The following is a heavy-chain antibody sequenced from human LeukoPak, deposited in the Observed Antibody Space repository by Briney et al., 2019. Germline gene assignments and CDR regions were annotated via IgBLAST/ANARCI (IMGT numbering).Heavy chain of an antibody. CDR3: ARRSDYGETPDY. Sequence: ASVKVSCKASGYTFKDYYIHWVRPAPGQGFEWMGWINSKSGGTIFAQRLQGRVTMTRDTSITTLYMELSRLTSDDTAVYYCARRSDYGETPDYWGQGTLVTVSS. V-gene: IGHV1-2*02. CDR2: INSKSGGT. J-gene: IGHJ4*02. CDR1: GYTFKDYY. D-gene: IGHD4-17*01.